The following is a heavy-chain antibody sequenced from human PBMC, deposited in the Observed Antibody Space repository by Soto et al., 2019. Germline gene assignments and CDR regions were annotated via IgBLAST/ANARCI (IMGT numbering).Heavy chain of an antibody. D-gene: IGHD4-17*01. J-gene: IGHJ4*02. CDR2: IYYSGST. CDR3: AITTVTTIGYFDY. V-gene: IGHV4-59*08. Sequence: SETLSLTCTVSGGSISSYYWSWIRQPPGKGLEWIGYIYYSGSTNYNPSLKSRVTISVDTSKNQFSLKLSSVTAADTAVYYCAITTVTTIGYFDYWGQGTLVTVSS. CDR1: GGSISSYY.